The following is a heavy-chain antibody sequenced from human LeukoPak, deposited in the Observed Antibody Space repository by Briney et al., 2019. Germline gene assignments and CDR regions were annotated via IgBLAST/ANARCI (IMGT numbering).Heavy chain of an antibody. V-gene: IGHV3-23*01. CDR2: IRGSGSST. CDR3: AKDRGTTVVNPLGY. Sequence: GGSLRLSCAASGFTFSSYAMSWVRQAPGKGLEWVSAIRGSGSSTYYADSVKGRFTISRDNSKNTLYLQMNSLRAEDTAVYYCAKDRGTTVVNPLGYWGQGTLVTVSS. CDR1: GFTFSSYA. J-gene: IGHJ4*02. D-gene: IGHD4-23*01.